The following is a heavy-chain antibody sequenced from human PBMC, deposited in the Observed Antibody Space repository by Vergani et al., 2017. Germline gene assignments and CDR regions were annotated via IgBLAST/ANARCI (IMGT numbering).Heavy chain of an antibody. V-gene: IGHV4-59*01. CDR2: IYYSGST. Sequence: QVQLQESGPGLVKPSETLSLTCTVSGGSISSYYWSWIRQPPGKGLEWIGYIYYSGSTNYNPSLKSRVTISVDTSKNHLSLKLSSVTAADTAVYYYASSREDGDYRYYMDFWGKGTTVTVSS. D-gene: IGHD4-17*01. J-gene: IGHJ6*03. CDR3: ASSREDGDYRYYMDF. CDR1: GGSISSYY.